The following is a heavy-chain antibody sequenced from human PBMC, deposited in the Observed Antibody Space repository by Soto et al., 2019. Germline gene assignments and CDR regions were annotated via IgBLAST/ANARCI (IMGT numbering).Heavy chain of an antibody. CDR2: FDPEDGET. CDR3: ATEYYYGSGSRGWFDP. D-gene: IGHD3-10*01. CDR1: GYTLTELS. Sequence: ASVKVSCKVSGYTLTELSMHWVRQAPGKGLEWMGGFDPEDGETIYAQKFQGGVTMTEDTSTDTAYMELSSLRSEDTAVYYCATEYYYGSGSRGWFDPWGQGTLVTVSS. J-gene: IGHJ5*02. V-gene: IGHV1-24*01.